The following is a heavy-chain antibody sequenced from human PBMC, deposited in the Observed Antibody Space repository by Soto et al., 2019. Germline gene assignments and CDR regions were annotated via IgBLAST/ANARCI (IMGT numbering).Heavy chain of an antibody. CDR3: VRDGSDWYNMSLNLYFFAL. Sequence: EVQLVESGGGSGQPGGSLRLSCAASGFNFRNYEMNWVRQTPGKGLEWIAYIGSSGSPTYYANSVKGRFTISRDNAKNSLYLQINSLSVEDAGVHYCVRDGSDWYNMSLNLYFFALLGQGTLVTVSS. J-gene: IGHJ4*02. D-gene: IGHD6-19*01. V-gene: IGHV3-48*03. CDR2: IGSSGSPT. CDR1: GFNFRNYE.